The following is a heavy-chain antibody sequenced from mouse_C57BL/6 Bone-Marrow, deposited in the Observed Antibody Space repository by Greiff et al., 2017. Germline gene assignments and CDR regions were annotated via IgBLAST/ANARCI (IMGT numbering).Heavy chain of an antibody. CDR3: ARPQYYYGSSYGAMDY. Sequence: QVQLQQSGAELVRPGTSVKVSCKASGYAFTNYLIEWVKQRPGQGLEWIGVINPGSGGTNYNEKFKGKATLTADKSSSTAYMQLSSLTSEDSAVYFCARPQYYYGSSYGAMDYWGQGTSVTVSS. CDR1: GYAFTNYL. CDR2: INPGSGGT. D-gene: IGHD1-1*01. J-gene: IGHJ4*01. V-gene: IGHV1-54*01.